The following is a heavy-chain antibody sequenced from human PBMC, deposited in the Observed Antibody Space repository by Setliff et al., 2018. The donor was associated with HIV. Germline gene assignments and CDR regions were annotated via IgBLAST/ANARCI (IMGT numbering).Heavy chain of an antibody. V-gene: IGHV1-18*01. D-gene: IGHD3-22*01. CDR2: ISPYNDNT. CDR1: GYTFSSYG. J-gene: IGHJ3*02. Sequence: GASVKVSCKASGYTFSSYGISWVRQAPGQGLEWLGWISPYNDNTNYAQNIQGRVTMTTDTSTSTAYMELRSLRSDDTAVYYCARYYPYSESSGYNYLEAFDIWGQGTMVTVSS. CDR3: ARYYPYSESSGYNYLEAFDI.